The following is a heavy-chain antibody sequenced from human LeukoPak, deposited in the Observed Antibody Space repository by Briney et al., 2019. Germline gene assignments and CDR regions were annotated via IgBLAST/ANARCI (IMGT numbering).Heavy chain of an antibody. D-gene: IGHD6-13*01. Sequence: SGGSLRLSCSASGFTFSGYAMHWVRQAPGKGLEYVSAITSDGGSTYYADSMKGRSTISRDNSKNTLYLQMSSLRGEDTAVYYCVKSRASSWYVHDYWGQGTLVTVSS. CDR1: GFTFSGYA. J-gene: IGHJ4*02. V-gene: IGHV3-64D*09. CDR3: VKSRASSWYVHDY. CDR2: ITSDGGST.